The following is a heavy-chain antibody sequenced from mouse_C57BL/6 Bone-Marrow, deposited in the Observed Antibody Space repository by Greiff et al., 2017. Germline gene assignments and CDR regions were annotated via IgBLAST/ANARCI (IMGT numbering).Heavy chain of an antibody. CDR1: GFTFSSYG. CDR2: ISSGGSYT. Sequence: EVQLVESGGDLVKPGGSLKLSCAASGFTFSSYGMSWVRQTPDKRLEWVATISSGGSYTYYPDSVKGRFTISRDNAKNTLYLQMSSLKSEDTAMYYCERLGRSLFAYWGQGTLVTVSA. V-gene: IGHV5-6*01. CDR3: ERLGRSLFAY. J-gene: IGHJ3*01.